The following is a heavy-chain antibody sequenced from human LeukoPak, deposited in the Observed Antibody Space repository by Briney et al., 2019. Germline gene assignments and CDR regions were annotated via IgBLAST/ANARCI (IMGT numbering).Heavy chain of an antibody. J-gene: IGHJ5*02. CDR2: IYYSGST. Sequence: SETLSLTCTVSGGSISSYYWSWIRQPPGKGLEWIGYIYYSGSTNYNPSLKSRVTISVDTSKNQFSLKLSSVTAADTAVYYCARASIVVVPAAEYNWFDHWGQGTLVTVSS. D-gene: IGHD2-2*01. CDR1: GGSISSYY. CDR3: ARASIVVVPAAEYNWFDH. V-gene: IGHV4-59*01.